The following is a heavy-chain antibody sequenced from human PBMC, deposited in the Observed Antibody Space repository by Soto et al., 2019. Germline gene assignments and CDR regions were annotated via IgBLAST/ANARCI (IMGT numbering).Heavy chain of an antibody. CDR1: GFTFSSYA. Sequence: EVQLLESGGGLVQPGGSLRLSCAASGFTFSSYAMSWVRQAPGKGLEWVSAISGSGGSTYYADSVKGRFTISRDNPQNTLYLQMYSLTAEDTAVYYCAKDRVRCTNGVCKIFDYWGQGTLVTVSS. V-gene: IGHV3-23*01. D-gene: IGHD2-8*01. J-gene: IGHJ4*02. CDR2: ISGSGGST. CDR3: AKDRVRCTNGVCKIFDY.